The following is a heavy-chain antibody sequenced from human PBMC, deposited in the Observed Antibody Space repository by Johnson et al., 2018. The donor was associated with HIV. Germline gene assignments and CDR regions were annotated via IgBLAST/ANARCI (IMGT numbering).Heavy chain of an antibody. D-gene: IGHD6-13*01. CDR3: ARELGGSSLPFGAFDI. Sequence: VQLVEFGGGLVQPGGSLRLSCAASGFTFSGYWMSWVRQAPGKGLEWVANIKQDGSQKSYVDSVKGRFTISRDNAKNSVYLQMNSLRAEDTAVYYCARELGGSSLPFGAFDIWGQGTMVTVSS. CDR1: GFTFSGYW. J-gene: IGHJ3*02. V-gene: IGHV3-7*05. CDR2: IKQDGSQK.